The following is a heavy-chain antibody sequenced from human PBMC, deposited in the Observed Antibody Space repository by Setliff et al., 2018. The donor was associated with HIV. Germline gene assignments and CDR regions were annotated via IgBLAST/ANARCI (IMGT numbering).Heavy chain of an antibody. Sequence: SETLSLTCTVSGGSISSSSYYWGWIRQPPGKGLEWIGSIYYSGSTNYNPSLKSRVTISVDTSKNQFSLKLTSVTAADTAVYYCARDRPSSSWYFNAFDIWGQGTMVTVSS. J-gene: IGHJ3*02. V-gene: IGHV4-39*07. D-gene: IGHD6-13*01. CDR3: ARDRPSSSWYFNAFDI. CDR2: IYYSGST. CDR1: GGSISSSSYY.